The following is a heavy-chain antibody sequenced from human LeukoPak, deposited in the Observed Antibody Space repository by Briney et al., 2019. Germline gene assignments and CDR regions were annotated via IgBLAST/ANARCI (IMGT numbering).Heavy chain of an antibody. D-gene: IGHD4-17*01. Sequence: SVKVSCKASGGTFSSYAISWVRQAPGQGLEWMGGIIPIFGTANYAQKFQGRVTITADESTSTAYMELSSLRPEDTAVYYCAREVYGDPSRWFDPWGQGTLVTVSS. CDR2: IIPIFGTA. CDR1: GGTFSSYA. J-gene: IGHJ5*02. CDR3: AREVYGDPSRWFDP. V-gene: IGHV1-69*13.